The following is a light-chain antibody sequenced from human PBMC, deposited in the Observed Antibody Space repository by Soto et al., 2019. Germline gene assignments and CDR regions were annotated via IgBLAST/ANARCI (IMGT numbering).Light chain of an antibody. Sequence: DIQMTQSPSSLTASVGDRVTITCRASQSISTYLNWYQQRPGKAPKLLIYAASSLQVGVPSRFSGRGSGTDFTLTINSLQPADFATYYLQQSYSTPPYTFGQGTKLEIQ. V-gene: IGKV1-39*01. J-gene: IGKJ2*01. CDR2: AAS. CDR1: QSISTY. CDR3: QQSYSTPPYT.